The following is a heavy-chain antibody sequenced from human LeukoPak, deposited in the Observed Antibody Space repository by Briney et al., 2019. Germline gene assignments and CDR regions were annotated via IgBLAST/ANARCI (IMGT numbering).Heavy chain of an antibody. D-gene: IGHD6-13*01. J-gene: IGHJ4*02. Sequence: GGSLRLSCAASGFTFSDNYMSWIRQAPGKGLEWVSSISSSSSYIYYADSVKGRFTISRDNAKNSLYLQMNSLRAEDTAVYYCATIAAAGIDLDYWGQGTLVTVSS. CDR2: ISSSSSYI. CDR3: ATIAAAGIDLDY. CDR1: GFTFSDNY. V-gene: IGHV3-11*06.